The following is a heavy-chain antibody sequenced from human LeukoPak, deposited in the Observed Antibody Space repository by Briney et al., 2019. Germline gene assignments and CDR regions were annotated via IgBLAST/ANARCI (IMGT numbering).Heavy chain of an antibody. CDR3: ARDGLPAAGDY. CDR2: INQDGSEK. CDR1: GFTFSSYW. V-gene: IGHV3-7*01. D-gene: IGHD6-13*01. Sequence: GGSLRLSCAASGFTFSSYWMTWVRQAPGKGLDWVANINQDGSEKYYVDSVKGRFTISRDNAKNSLYLQMNSLRAEDTAVYYCARDGLPAAGDYWRQGTLVTVSS. J-gene: IGHJ4*02.